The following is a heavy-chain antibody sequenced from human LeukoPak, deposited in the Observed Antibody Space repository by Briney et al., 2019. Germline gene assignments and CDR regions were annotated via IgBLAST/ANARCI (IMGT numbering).Heavy chain of an antibody. CDR3: ARSSDSGGYYDYFDY. J-gene: IGHJ4*02. CDR2: IYPGDSDT. D-gene: IGHD3-22*01. V-gene: IGHV5-51*01. Sequence: GESLKISCKGSGYSFTSYWIGWVRQMPGKGLGWMAIIYPGDSDTRYSPSFQGQVTISADKSISVTYLQWSSLKASDTAMYYCARSSDSGGYYDYFDYWGQGTLVTVSS. CDR1: GYSFTSYW.